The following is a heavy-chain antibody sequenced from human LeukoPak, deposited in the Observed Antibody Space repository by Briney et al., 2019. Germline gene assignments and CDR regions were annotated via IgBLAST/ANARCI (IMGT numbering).Heavy chain of an antibody. J-gene: IGHJ4*02. CDR1: GYTFTSYG. CDR3: ASGPRYFDWLLEDY. CDR2: ISAYNGNT. V-gene: IGHV1-18*01. D-gene: IGHD3-9*01. Sequence: ASVKVSCKASGYTFTSYGISWVRQAPGQGLEWMGWISAYNGNTNYAQKLQGRVTMTTDTSTSTAYMELRSLRSDDTAVYYCASGPRYFDWLLEDYWGQGTLVTVSS.